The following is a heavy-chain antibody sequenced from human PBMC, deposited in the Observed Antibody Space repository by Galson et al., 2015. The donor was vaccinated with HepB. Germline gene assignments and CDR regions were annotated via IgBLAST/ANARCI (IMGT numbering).Heavy chain of an antibody. CDR2: IRSKAYGGTT. CDR3: TRSDGYKTRNAFDI. Sequence: SLRLSCAASGFTFGDYAMSWVRQAPGKGLEWVGFIRSKAYGGTTEYAASVKGRFTISRDDSKSIAYLQMNSLKTEDTAVYYCTRSDGYKTRNAFDIWGQGTMVTVSS. D-gene: IGHD5-24*01. CDR1: GFTFGDYA. J-gene: IGHJ3*02. V-gene: IGHV3-49*04.